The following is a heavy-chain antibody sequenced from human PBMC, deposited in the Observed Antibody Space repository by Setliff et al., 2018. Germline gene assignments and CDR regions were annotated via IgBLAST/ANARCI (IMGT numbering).Heavy chain of an antibody. D-gene: IGHD2-15*01. CDR2: IYYSGST. J-gene: IGHJ6*03. Sequence: KPSETLSLTCTVSGGSISGTYYYWGWIRQPPGKGLEWIGNIYYSGSTYYNPSLKSRVTISVDTSKNQFSLNLSSLTAADTAVYYCARHRGVVAASDYMDVWGKGTTVTVSS. V-gene: IGHV4-39*01. CDR1: GGSISGTYYY. CDR3: ARHRGVVAASDYMDV.